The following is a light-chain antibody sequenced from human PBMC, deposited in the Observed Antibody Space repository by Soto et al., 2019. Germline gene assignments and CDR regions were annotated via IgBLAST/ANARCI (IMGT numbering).Light chain of an antibody. CDR3: QQRSSWPRIT. Sequence: ESMLTQSPATLSLSPGERATLSCRARQSVRSYLAWYQQKPGQAPRLLIYDASNRAPGIPARFSGSWSGTDVTLTISSLEPDDFVVYYCQQRSSWPRITVGQGTRLDIK. V-gene: IGKV3-11*01. J-gene: IGKJ5*01. CDR1: QSVRSY. CDR2: DAS.